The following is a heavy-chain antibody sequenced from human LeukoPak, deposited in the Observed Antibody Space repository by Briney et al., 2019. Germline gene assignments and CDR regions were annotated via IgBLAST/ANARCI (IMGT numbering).Heavy chain of an antibody. Sequence: PGKSLRLSCAASGFTFSSYAMHWVRQAPGKGLEWVAVISYDGSNKYYTDSVKGRFTISRDNSKNTLYLQMNSLRAEDTAVYYCAREPHGGGSRLDYWGQGTLVTVSS. CDR2: ISYDGSNK. J-gene: IGHJ4*02. CDR3: AREPHGGGSRLDY. D-gene: IGHD2-15*01. V-gene: IGHV3-30*04. CDR1: GFTFSSYA.